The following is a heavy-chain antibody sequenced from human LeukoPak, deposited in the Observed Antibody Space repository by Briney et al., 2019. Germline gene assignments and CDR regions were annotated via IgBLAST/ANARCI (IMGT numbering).Heavy chain of an antibody. CDR1: GGSISSSSYY. CDR3: ARSALLYTSAWYYFDY. D-gene: IGHD6-19*01. CDR2: IYYSGST. V-gene: IGHV4-39*01. J-gene: IGHJ4*02. Sequence: PSETLPLTCTVSGGSISSSSYYWGWIRQPPGKGLEWIGSIYYSGSTYYNPSLKSRLTISVDTSKNQFSLKLSSVTAADTAVYYCARSALLYTSAWYYFDYWGQGTLVTVSS.